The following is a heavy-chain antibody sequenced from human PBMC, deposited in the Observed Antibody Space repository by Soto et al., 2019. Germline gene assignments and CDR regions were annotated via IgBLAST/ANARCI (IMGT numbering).Heavy chain of an antibody. V-gene: IGHV3-33*01. CDR1: GFTFSKHG. Sequence: QVKLVESGGGVVQPGRSLRLSCAASGFTFSKHGMHWVRQAPGKGLEWVTVIWYDGTNRFYADSVKGRFTISRDISENTVFLQMNSLRAEDTAVYYCARESSSGRRDRIDYWGQGTLVTVSS. CDR3: ARESSSGRRDRIDY. CDR2: IWYDGTNR. D-gene: IGHD6-19*01. J-gene: IGHJ4*02.